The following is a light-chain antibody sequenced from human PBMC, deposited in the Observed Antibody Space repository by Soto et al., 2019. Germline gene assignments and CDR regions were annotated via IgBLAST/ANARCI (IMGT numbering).Light chain of an antibody. J-gene: IGLJ1*01. CDR2: EVN. Sequence: QSVLTQPPSASGSPGQSVTISCTGANSDVGSYNFVSWYQQHPGRAPKLLIYEVNKRPSGVPDRFSGSKSGNTASLTVSGLQAEDEADYYCSSYAGTNTRYLFVSGTKVTVL. V-gene: IGLV2-8*01. CDR3: SSYAGTNTRYL. CDR1: NSDVGSYNF.